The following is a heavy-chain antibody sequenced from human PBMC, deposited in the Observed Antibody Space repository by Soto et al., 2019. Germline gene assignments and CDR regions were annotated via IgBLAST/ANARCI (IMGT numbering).Heavy chain of an antibody. V-gene: IGHV3-48*02. J-gene: IGHJ4*02. D-gene: IGHD1-7*01. CDR2: ISSSSITI. Sequence: EVQLMESGGALVQPGGSLRLSCAASGFRFSDYGMNWVRQAPGKGLEWVSYISSSSITIYYADSVKGRFTISRDNAKNSLYLQMNSLSDGDTAVYFCARDWNYYFFDYWGQGTLVTVSS. CDR1: GFRFSDYG. CDR3: ARDWNYYFFDY.